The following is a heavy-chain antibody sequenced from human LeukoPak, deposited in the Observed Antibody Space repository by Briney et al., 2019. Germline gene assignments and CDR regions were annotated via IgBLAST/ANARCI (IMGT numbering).Heavy chain of an antibody. D-gene: IGHD4-17*01. Sequence: PSETLSLTCAVSGASINSSNWWSWVRQSPGKGLEWIGEIYHSGSTNYNPSLKSRVTISVDTSKNQFSLKLSSVTAADTAVYYCARAGAGDYDVYNWFDPWGQGTLVTVSS. CDR1: GASINSSNW. V-gene: IGHV4-4*02. CDR2: IYHSGST. CDR3: ARAGAGDYDVYNWFDP. J-gene: IGHJ5*02.